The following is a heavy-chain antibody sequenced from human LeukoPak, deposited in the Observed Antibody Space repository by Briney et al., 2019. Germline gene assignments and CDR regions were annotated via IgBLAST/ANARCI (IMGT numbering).Heavy chain of an antibody. J-gene: IGHJ4*02. Sequence: GASVNLTCKASGYTFTTYGISWVRQAPRQGLEWMGWISTYNGNTKYAQNLQGRVTMTTDTSTSTAYMELRSLRSDDTAVYNCAREYCTSTSCYGVEYWGQGTLWTVSS. D-gene: IGHD2-2*01. CDR3: AREYCTSTSCYGVEY. CDR2: ISTYNGNT. V-gene: IGHV1-18*01. CDR1: GYTFTTYG.